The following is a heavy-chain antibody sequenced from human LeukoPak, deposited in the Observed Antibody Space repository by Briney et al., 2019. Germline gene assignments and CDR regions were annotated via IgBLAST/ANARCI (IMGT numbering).Heavy chain of an antibody. CDR1: GGSISSSSYY. CDR2: IYYSGST. J-gene: IGHJ5*02. Sequence: PSETLSLTCTVSGGSISSSSYYWGWIRQPPGKGLEWIGSIYYSGSTYYNPSLKSRVTISVDTSKNQFSLKLSSVTAADTAVYYCARGGGSGSYFRGWFDPWGQGTLVTVSS. V-gene: IGHV4-39*07. CDR3: ARGGGSGSYFRGWFDP. D-gene: IGHD3-10*01.